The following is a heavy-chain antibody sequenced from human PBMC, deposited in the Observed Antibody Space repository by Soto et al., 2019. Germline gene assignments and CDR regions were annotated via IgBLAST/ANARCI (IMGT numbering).Heavy chain of an antibody. CDR1: GFTFSSYA. Sequence: EVPLLESGGGLVQPGGSLRLSCAASGFTFSSYAMSWVRQAPGKGLEWVSAITGGGGSTYYADSVKGRFTISRDNSKNTLYLQMNTLRAGDTAVYYCAKVLRWVVAAVDYWGQGTLVTVSS. CDR3: AKVLRWVVAAVDY. CDR2: ITGGGGST. J-gene: IGHJ4*02. V-gene: IGHV3-23*01. D-gene: IGHD2-15*01.